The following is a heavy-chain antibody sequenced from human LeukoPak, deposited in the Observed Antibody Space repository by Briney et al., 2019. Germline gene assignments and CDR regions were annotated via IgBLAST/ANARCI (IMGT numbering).Heavy chain of an antibody. J-gene: IGHJ6*02. Sequence: ASVKVSCKASGYTFTGYYMHWVRQAPGQGLEWMGWISAYNGNTNYAQKLQGRVTMTTDTSTSTAYMELRSLRSDDTAVYYCARGYCSSTSCYPGPYYYGMDVWGQGTTVTVSS. CDR2: ISAYNGNT. V-gene: IGHV1-18*04. CDR3: ARGYCSSTSCYPGPYYYGMDV. CDR1: GYTFTGYY. D-gene: IGHD2-2*01.